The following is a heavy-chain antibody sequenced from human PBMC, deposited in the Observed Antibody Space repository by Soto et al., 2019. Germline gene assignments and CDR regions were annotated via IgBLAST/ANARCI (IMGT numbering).Heavy chain of an antibody. J-gene: IGHJ6*02. D-gene: IGHD2-8*01. CDR1: GGSFSGYY. CDR3: ARGPTRIVLMVYANYYYYGMDV. V-gene: IGHV4-34*01. Sequence: TLSLTCAVYGGSFSGYYWSWIRQPPGKGLEWIGEINHSGSTNYNPSLKSRVTISVDTSKNQFSLKLSSVTAADTAVYYCARGPTRIVLMVYANYYYYGMDVWGQGTTVTVSS. CDR2: INHSGST.